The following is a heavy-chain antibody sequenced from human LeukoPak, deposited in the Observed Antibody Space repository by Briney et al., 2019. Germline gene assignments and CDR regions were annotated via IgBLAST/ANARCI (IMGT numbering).Heavy chain of an antibody. CDR1: GYIFTGYY. J-gene: IGHJ4*02. V-gene: IGHV1-2*02. Sequence: ASVKISCKASGYIFTGYYIHWLRQAPGQGLEWMGWINPNSGGTNYAQKFQGRVTMTRDTSISTAYMELSRLRSDDTAVYYCARAYGTGYSSSWYDPWGYWGQGTLVTVSS. CDR2: INPNSGGT. D-gene: IGHD6-13*01. CDR3: ARAYGTGYSSSWYDPWGY.